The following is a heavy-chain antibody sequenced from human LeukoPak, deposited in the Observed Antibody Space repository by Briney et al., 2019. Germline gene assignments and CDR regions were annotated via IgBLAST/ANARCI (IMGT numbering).Heavy chain of an antibody. CDR1: GYTFTGYY. Sequence: GASVKVSCKASGYTFTGYYMHWVRQAPGQGLEWMGWISAYNGNTNYAQKLQGRVTMTTDTSTSTAYMELRSLRSDDTAVYYCARALLYSWFDPWGQGTLVTVSS. J-gene: IGHJ5*02. V-gene: IGHV1-18*04. CDR3: ARALLYSWFDP. CDR2: ISAYNGNT.